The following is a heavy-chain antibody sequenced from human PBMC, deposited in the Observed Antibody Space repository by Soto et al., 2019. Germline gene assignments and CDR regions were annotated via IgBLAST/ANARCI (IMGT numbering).Heavy chain of an antibody. V-gene: IGHV3-21*01. Sequence: EVQLVESGGGLVKPGESLRLPCAASGFTFRTYSMNWVRQVPGKGLEWVSAISSTSTYIFYADSVKGRFTISRDNAKNSLYLQMNSLRAEDTAVYYCARDLGVTATGPSLDYWGQGTQVTVSS. CDR3: ARDLGVTATGPSLDY. CDR1: GFTFRTYS. CDR2: ISSTSTYI. D-gene: IGHD6-25*01. J-gene: IGHJ4*02.